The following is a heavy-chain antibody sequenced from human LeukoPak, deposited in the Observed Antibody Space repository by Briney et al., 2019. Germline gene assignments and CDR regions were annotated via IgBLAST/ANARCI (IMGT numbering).Heavy chain of an antibody. V-gene: IGHV3-11*04. CDR2: ISSSGSTI. J-gene: IGHJ4*02. D-gene: IGHD1-7*01. CDR1: GFTLSDYY. CDR3: ASRRITGTTGY. Sequence: GGSLRLSCAASGFTLSDYYMSWIRQAPGKGLEWVSYISSSGSTIYYADSVKGRFTISRDNAKNSLYLQMNSLRAEDTAVYYCASRRITGTTGYWGQGTLVTVSS.